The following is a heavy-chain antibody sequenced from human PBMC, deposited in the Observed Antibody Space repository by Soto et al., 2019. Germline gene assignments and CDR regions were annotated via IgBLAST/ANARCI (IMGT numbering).Heavy chain of an antibody. CDR1: GGSISSGDYY. CDR3: ARGIRHYDILKTHFDY. V-gene: IGHV4-30-4*01. CDR2: IYYSGST. Sequence: SETLSLTCTVSGGSISSGDYYWSWIRQPPGKGLEWIGYIYYSGSTYYNPSLKSRVTISVDTSKNQFSLKLSSVTAADTAVYYCARGIRHYDILKTHFDYWGQGTLVTVSS. J-gene: IGHJ4*02. D-gene: IGHD3-9*01.